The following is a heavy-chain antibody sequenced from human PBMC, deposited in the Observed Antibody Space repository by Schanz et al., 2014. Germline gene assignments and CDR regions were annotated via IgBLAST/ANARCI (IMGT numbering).Heavy chain of an antibody. Sequence: EVQLVESGGGLVQPGGSLRLSCAASGFTFSNYWIHWVRQAPGKGLVWVSSLSGGSSYIFYADSVKGRFTISRDNAKNSLYLEMTSLRGEDTAVYYCARENLNWEAFDIWGQGTVVTVSS. CDR1: GFTFSNYW. D-gene: IGHD7-27*01. CDR3: ARENLNWEAFDI. J-gene: IGHJ3*02. V-gene: IGHV3-21*04. CDR2: LSGGSSYI.